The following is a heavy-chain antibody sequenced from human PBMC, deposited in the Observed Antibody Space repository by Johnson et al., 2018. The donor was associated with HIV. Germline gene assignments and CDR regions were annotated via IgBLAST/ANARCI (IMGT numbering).Heavy chain of an antibody. J-gene: IGHJ3*02. Sequence: QVQLVESGGGVVQPGRSLRLSCAASGFTFSSYAMHWVRQAPGKGLEWVAVISYDGSNKYYADSVKGRFTISRDNSKNTLYLQMNSLGAEDTAVYYCVIVGATLDIWGQGTMVTVSS. CDR3: VIVGATLDI. D-gene: IGHD1-26*01. CDR2: ISYDGSNK. V-gene: IGHV3-30*04. CDR1: GFTFSSYA.